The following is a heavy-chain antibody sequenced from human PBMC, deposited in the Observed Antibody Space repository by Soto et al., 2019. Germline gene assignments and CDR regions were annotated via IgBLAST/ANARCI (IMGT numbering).Heavy chain of an antibody. CDR1: GFTFSSYA. Sequence: GGSLRLSCAASGFTFSSYAMSWVRQAPGKGLEWVSAISGSGGSTYYADSVKGRFTISRDNSKNTLYLQMNSLRAEDTAVYYCAKGGFTIFGVVISNYYYGMDVWGQGTTVTVSS. V-gene: IGHV3-23*01. CDR3: AKGGFTIFGVVISNYYYGMDV. CDR2: ISGSGGST. J-gene: IGHJ6*02. D-gene: IGHD3-3*01.